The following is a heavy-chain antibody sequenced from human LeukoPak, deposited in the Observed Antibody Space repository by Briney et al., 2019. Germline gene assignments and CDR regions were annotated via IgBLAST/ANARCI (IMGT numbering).Heavy chain of an antibody. CDR1: GGTFSSYA. Sequence: VSSVKVSCKASGGTFSSYAISWVRQAPGQGLEWMGGIIPIFGTANYAQKFQGRVTITADESTSTAYMELSSLRSEDTAVYYCARSGYGSGSSYAGTWGQGTLVTVSS. CDR2: IIPIFGTA. J-gene: IGHJ5*02. D-gene: IGHD3-10*01. CDR3: ARSGYGSGSSYAGT. V-gene: IGHV1-69*01.